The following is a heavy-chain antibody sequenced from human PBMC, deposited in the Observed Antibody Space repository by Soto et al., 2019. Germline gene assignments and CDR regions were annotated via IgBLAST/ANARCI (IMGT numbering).Heavy chain of an antibody. Sequence: EVQLVESGGGLVQPGRSLRLSCAASGFTFDDYAMHWVRQGPGKGLEWVSCISWNSGGIAYADSVKGRFTISRDNAKNSLYLQMNSLRAEDTAFYYCAKDTAMVPGGSGRRYYYGMDVWGQGTTVTVSS. V-gene: IGHV3-9*01. J-gene: IGHJ6*02. CDR3: AKDTAMVPGGSGRRYYYGMDV. CDR2: ISWNSGGI. CDR1: GFTFDDYA. D-gene: IGHD5-18*01.